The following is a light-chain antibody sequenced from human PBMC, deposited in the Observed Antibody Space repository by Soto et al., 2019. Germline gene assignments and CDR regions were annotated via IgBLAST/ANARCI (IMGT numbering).Light chain of an antibody. CDR3: RQYYTHPWT. CDR2: AAS. Sequence: AIRMTQSPSSLSASTGDRVTITCRASQGISNYLAWYQQKPGKAPKVLIHAASTLQGGVPSRFSGSGSGTDFTLTISYLQSEDFATYYCRQYYTHPWTFGQGTKVEIK. J-gene: IGKJ1*01. CDR1: QGISNY. V-gene: IGKV1-8*01.